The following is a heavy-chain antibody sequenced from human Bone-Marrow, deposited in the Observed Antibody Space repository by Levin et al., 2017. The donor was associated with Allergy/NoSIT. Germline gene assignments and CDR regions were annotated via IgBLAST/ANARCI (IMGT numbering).Heavy chain of an antibody. V-gene: IGHV4-4*02. CDR3: AREKGAGTYKGFDY. J-gene: IGHJ4*02. D-gene: IGHD3-10*01. CDR2: IYHSGST. Sequence: SETLSLTCAVSGGSISTNNWWSWVRQPPGKGLEWIGEIYHSGSTNYNPSLKSRVIMSVDKSKNQFSLNLNSVTAADTAVYYCAREKGAGTYKGFDYWGQGTLVTVSS. CDR1: GGSISTNNW.